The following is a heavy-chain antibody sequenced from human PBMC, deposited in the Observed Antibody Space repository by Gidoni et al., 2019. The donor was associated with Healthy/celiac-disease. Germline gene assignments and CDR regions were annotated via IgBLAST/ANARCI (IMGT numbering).Heavy chain of an antibody. CDR3: ARASGYCSSTSCYTSLYYYYGMDV. CDR2: IWYDGSNK. D-gene: IGHD2-2*02. J-gene: IGHJ6*02. V-gene: IGHV3-33*01. Sequence: VAVIWYDGSNKYYADSVKGRFTISRDNSKNTLYLQMNSLRAEDTAVYYCARASGYCSSTSCYTSLYYYYGMDVWGQGTTVTVSS.